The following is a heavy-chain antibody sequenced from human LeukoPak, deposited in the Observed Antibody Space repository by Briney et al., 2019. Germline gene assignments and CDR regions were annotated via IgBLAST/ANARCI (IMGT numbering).Heavy chain of an antibody. D-gene: IGHD2-21*02. CDR1: GFTFRYYW. CDR2: IKQDASEK. J-gene: IGHJ4*02. Sequence: PGGSLRLSCAASGFTFRYYWMAWVRQALGKGLEWVANIKQDASEKYYVDSVRGRFTITRDNAKNSVYLQMNSLRAEDTALYYCARDTGDNFDYGGRGTLVTVFS. CDR3: ARDTGDNFDY. V-gene: IGHV3-7*01.